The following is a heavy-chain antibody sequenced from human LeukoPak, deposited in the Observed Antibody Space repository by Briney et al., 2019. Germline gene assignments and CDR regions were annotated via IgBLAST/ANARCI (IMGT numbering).Heavy chain of an antibody. D-gene: IGHD3-22*01. Sequence: SVKVSCKASGGTFSSYAISWVRQAPGQGLEWMGGIIPIFGTANYAQKFQGRVTITADESTSTAYMELSSLRSEDTAVYYCARGGSYYYDSSGYPPTDYWGQGTLVTVSS. CDR1: GGTFSSYA. CDR3: ARGGSYYYDSSGYPPTDY. CDR2: IIPIFGTA. V-gene: IGHV1-69*13. J-gene: IGHJ4*02.